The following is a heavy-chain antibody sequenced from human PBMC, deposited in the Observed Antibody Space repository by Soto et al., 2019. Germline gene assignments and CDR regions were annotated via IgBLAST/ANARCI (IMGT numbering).Heavy chain of an antibody. V-gene: IGHV4-39*01. J-gene: IGHJ4*02. CDR2: IYYSGRP. CDR1: GASISSSSYY. D-gene: IGHD2-21*02. CDR3: ARQRTTVVTQAYFDH. Sequence: SETLSLTCIVSGASISSSSYYWGWIRQPPGKGLEWIGSIYYSGRPYYNPPFKSRVTISIDTSKNQFSLKLSSVTATDTAVYYCARQRTTVVTQAYFDHWGQGALVTVS.